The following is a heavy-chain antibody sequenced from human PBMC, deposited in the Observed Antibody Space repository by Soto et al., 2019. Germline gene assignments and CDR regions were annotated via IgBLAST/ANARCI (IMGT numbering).Heavy chain of an antibody. CDR3: AKEPPGSFHY. CDR2: ISASGGFT. J-gene: IGHJ4*02. Sequence: EVVLLESGGGLVQPGGSLRLSCAASGFTFSNYAMNWVRQAPGKGLEWVSVISASGGFTYYADSVRGRFTISRDNSKNTLYLQMNGLRAEDTAVYYCAKEPPGSFHYWGQGTLVTVSS. V-gene: IGHV3-23*01. CDR1: GFTFSNYA. D-gene: IGHD7-27*01.